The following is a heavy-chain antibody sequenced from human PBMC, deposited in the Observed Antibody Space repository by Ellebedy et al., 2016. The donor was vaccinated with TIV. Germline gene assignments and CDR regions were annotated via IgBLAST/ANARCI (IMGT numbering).Heavy chain of an antibody. CDR2: TNPKNGNT. D-gene: IGHD2-15*01. J-gene: IGHJ4*02. V-gene: IGHV1-8*03. CDR1: GYTFTTYD. CDR3: ARFVSSWNDY. Sequence: AASVKVSCKVSGYTFTTYDINWVRQATGQGLEWMGWTNPKNGNTGYAQKFQGRVTITRNISISTVYMELGGLTSEDTAVYYCARFVSSWNDYWGQGTLVTVSS.